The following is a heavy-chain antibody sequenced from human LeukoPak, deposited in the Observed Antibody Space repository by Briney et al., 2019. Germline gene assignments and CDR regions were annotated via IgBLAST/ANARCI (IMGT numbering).Heavy chain of an antibody. V-gene: IGHV3-23*01. D-gene: IGHD3-16*01. J-gene: IGHJ6*03. Sequence: PGGSLRLSCAASGFTFSSYAMSWVRQAPGKGLEWVSGISGSGISTYYADSVKGRFTISRDNSNNTLYLQMNSLRAEDTAVYYCAKLGGHPLHNYVGVWGKGTTVAVSS. CDR2: ISGSGIST. CDR3: AKLGGHPLHNYVGV. CDR1: GFTFSSYA.